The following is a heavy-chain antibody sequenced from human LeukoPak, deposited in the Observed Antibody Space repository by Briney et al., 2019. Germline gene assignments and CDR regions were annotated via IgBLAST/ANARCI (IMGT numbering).Heavy chain of an antibody. CDR3: ARDFSGDYYYHYMDV. J-gene: IGHJ6*03. V-gene: IGHV3-74*01. D-gene: IGHD3-3*01. CDR1: GFTFSSYG. Sequence: GGLRLSCAASGFTFSSYGMHWVRQAPGKGLVWVSRINSDGSSTSYADSVKGRFTISRDNAKNTLYLQMNSLRTEDTAVYYCARDFSGDYYYHYMDVWGKGTTVTISS. CDR2: INSDGSST.